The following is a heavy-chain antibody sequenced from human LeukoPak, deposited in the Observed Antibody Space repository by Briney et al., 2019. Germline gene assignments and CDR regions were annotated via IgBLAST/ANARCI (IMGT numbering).Heavy chain of an antibody. V-gene: IGHV4-4*09. CDR2: TYTSGST. D-gene: IGHD2-2*01. CDR3: ARHPRPYCSSTSCYTPGGWFDP. Sequence: PSETLSLTCAVSGGSFSGYYWSWIRQHPGKGLEWIGHTYTSGSTNYAPIRKSRVAISVDTSKNQSSLKLSSVTAADTAVYYCARHPRPYCSSTSCYTPGGWFDPWGQGTLVTVSS. CDR1: GGSFSGYY. J-gene: IGHJ5*02.